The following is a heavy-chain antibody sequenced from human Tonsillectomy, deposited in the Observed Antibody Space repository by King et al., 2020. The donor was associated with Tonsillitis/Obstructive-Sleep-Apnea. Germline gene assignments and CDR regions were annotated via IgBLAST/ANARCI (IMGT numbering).Heavy chain of an antibody. J-gene: IGHJ3*02. V-gene: IGHV3-48*02. CDR3: ARSETGDSGGRPDI. CDR2: ISSSSSPI. D-gene: IGHD2-15*01. CDR1: GFTFSSYS. Sequence: VQLVESGGGLVQPGGSLRLSCAASGFTFSSYSMNWVRQAPGKGLGWGSYISSSSSPIYYADSVKGRLPISRENAKNLLYLQMNSLRDEDTAVYYCARSETGDSGGRPDIWGQGTMDTVSS.